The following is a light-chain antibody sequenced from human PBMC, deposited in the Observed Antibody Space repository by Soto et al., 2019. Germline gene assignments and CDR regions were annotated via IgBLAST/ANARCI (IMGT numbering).Light chain of an antibody. CDR2: GAS. V-gene: IGKV1-6*01. CDR1: QGIRND. J-gene: IGKJ1*01. CDR3: LQDYSFPWS. Sequence: AIQMTQSPSSLSASVGDRVTITCRASQGIRNDLGWYQQRPGTAPKLLIYGASSLQSGVPSRFSGSGSGTDFTLTISSLQPEDFATYYCLQDYSFPWSFGQGTKVDIK.